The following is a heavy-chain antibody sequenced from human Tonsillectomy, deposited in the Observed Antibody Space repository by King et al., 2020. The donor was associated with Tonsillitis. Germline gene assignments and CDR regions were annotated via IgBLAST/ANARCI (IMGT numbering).Heavy chain of an antibody. CDR1: GFTFSSSA. CDR3: VKARSGHYAFDY. CDR2: INDNGLRT. V-gene: IGHV3-64D*06. J-gene: IGHJ4*02. Sequence: VQLVESGGGLVQPGGSLRLSCSASGFTFSSSAMHWVRQAPGKGLEYVSGINDNGLRTHYADSVKDRFTIYRDDSKNTIFLQMTGLRGEDTAVYHCVKARSGHYAFDYWAQGTLVTVSS. D-gene: IGHD1-26*01.